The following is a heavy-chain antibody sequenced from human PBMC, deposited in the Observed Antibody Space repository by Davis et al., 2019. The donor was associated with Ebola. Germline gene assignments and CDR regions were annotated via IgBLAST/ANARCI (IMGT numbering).Heavy chain of an antibody. CDR2: IWYDGSNK. CDR3: ARDRDYGDYVFGLSDY. Sequence: PGGSLRLSCAASGFTFSSYGMHWVRQAPGKGLEWVAVIWYDGSNKYYADSVKGRFTISRDNSKNTLYLQMNSLRAEDTAVYYCARDRDYGDYVFGLSDYWGQGTLVTVSS. D-gene: IGHD4-17*01. CDR1: GFTFSSYG. J-gene: IGHJ4*02. V-gene: IGHV3-33*08.